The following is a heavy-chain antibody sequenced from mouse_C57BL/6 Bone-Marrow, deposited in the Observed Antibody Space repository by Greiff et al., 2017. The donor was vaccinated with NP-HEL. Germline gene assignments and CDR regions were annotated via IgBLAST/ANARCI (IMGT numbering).Heavy chain of an antibody. CDR3: AGESEIWFAY. V-gene: IGHV1-69*01. CDR1: GYTFTSYW. J-gene: IGHJ3*01. CDR2: IDPSDSYT. Sequence: VQLQQSGAELVMPGASVKLSCKASGYTFTSYWMHWVKQRPGQGLEWIGEIDPSDSYTNYNQKFKGKSTLTVDKSSSTAYLQLRSLTSDDSAVYDCAGESEIWFAYGDQGTLVTVTA.